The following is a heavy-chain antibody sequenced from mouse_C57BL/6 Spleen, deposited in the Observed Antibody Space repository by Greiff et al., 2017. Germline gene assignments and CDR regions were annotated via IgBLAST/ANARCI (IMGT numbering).Heavy chain of an antibody. CDR3: ARDYYGSSYVLY. J-gene: IGHJ2*01. CDR2: IHPNSGST. CDR1: GYTFTSYW. D-gene: IGHD1-1*01. Sequence: QVQLQQPGAELVKPGASVKLSCKASGYTFTSYWMHWVKQRPGQGLEWIGMIHPNSGSTNYNEKFKSKATLTVDKSSSTAYMQLSSLTSEDSAVYYCARDYYGSSYVLYWGQGTTLTVSA. V-gene: IGHV1-64*01.